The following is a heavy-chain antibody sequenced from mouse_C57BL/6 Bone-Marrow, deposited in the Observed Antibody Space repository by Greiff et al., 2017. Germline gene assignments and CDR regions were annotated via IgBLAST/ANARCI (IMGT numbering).Heavy chain of an antibody. CDR2: IYPRSGNT. J-gene: IGHJ3*01. Sequence: QVQLQQSGAELARPGASVKLSCKASGYTFTSYGISWVKQRTGQGLEWIGEIYPRSGNTYYTEKFKGKATLTADKSSSTAYMELRSLTSEDSAVYFCARCAGYYGFAYWGQGTLVTVSA. CDR1: GYTFTSYG. D-gene: IGHD1-1*01. CDR3: ARCAGYYGFAY. V-gene: IGHV1-81*01.